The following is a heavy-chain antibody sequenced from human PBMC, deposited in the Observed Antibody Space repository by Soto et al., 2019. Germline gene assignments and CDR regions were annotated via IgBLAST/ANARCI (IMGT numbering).Heavy chain of an antibody. V-gene: IGHV2-5*02. Sequence: QITLEESGPTLVKPTQTLTLTCTFSGFSLSTSGVGVGWIRQPPGEALEWLTLIYWADDKRYSPSLKTRLTITKDTSKNQVVLTMTNMDPVDTATYYCARYYFGSGLYFFDYWGQGTLVTVSS. D-gene: IGHD3-10*01. CDR1: GFSLSTSGVG. J-gene: IGHJ4*02. CDR3: ARYYFGSGLYFFDY. CDR2: IYWADDK.